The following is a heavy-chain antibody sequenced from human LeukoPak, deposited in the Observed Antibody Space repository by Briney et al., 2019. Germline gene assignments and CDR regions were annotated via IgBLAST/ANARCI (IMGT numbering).Heavy chain of an antibody. J-gene: IGHJ4*02. D-gene: IGHD1-26*01. CDR1: GYTLTELS. CDR3: ARGPGWELPYYFDY. V-gene: IGHV1-24*01. Sequence: ASVKVSCKVSGYTLTELSMHWVRQAPGKGLEWMGGFDPEDGETIYAQKLQGRVTMTTDTSTSTAYMELRSLRSDDTAVYYCARGPGWELPYYFDYWGQGTLVTVSS. CDR2: FDPEDGET.